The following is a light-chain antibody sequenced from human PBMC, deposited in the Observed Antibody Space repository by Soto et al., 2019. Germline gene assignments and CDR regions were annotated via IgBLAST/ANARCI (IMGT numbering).Light chain of an antibody. Sequence: QSALTQSPSASGSPGQSVTISCTGTSSDVGGHNYVSWYQHHPGKAPKLIIYEVSKRPSGVPDRFSGSKSGNTASLTVSGLQAEDEAVYYCSSTAGNNNLVFGGGTKL. J-gene: IGLJ3*02. V-gene: IGLV2-8*01. CDR2: EVS. CDR3: SSTAGNNNLV. CDR1: SSDVGGHNY.